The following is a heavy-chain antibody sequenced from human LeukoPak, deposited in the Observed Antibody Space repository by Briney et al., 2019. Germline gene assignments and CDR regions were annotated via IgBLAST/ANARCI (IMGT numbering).Heavy chain of an antibody. V-gene: IGHV4-34*01. CDR2: INHSGDT. Sequence: SETLSLTCAVYGGSFSDYYWSWIRQPPGQGLEWIGEINHSGDTNYNPSLKSRVSISVDTSKNEFSLKVRSVTAADTAVYYCARRYCGSISCRIDSWGQGTLVTVSS. J-gene: IGHJ4*02. D-gene: IGHD2-2*01. CDR1: GGSFSDYY. CDR3: ARRYCGSISCRIDS.